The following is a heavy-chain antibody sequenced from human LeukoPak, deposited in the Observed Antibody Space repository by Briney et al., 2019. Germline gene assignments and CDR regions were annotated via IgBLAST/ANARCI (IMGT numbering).Heavy chain of an antibody. V-gene: IGHV4-39*07. J-gene: IGHJ4*02. CDR1: GGSISGTSYC. D-gene: IGHD1-1*01. CDR3: ARDGSDNWGLFDN. CDR2: HYHTGRI. Sequence: SETLSLTCSVSGGSISGTSYCWGWIRQPPGKGPEWIGSHYHTGRIYHNPSLNSRDTISVDTSKNQFSLKLSSVTDADTAVYYCARDGSDNWGLFDNWGRGTLVTVSS.